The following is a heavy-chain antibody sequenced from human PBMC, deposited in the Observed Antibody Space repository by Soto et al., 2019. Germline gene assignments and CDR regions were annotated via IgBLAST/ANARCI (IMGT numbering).Heavy chain of an antibody. CDR1: VGPTTRVAYT. CDR3: AREIPGQTGFDL. J-gene: IGHJ2*01. D-gene: IGHD3-9*01. CDR2: IHYTGST. V-gene: IGHV4-31*03. Sequence: QVQLQESGPGLVKPSQTLSLTCIVSVGPTTRVAYTWAGFRQHPGTGLEGMAYIHYTGSTYYNPSLKSRVTISVDTSQNQFSLKVNSVTAADTAVYYCAREIPGQTGFDLWGRGTLVTVSS.